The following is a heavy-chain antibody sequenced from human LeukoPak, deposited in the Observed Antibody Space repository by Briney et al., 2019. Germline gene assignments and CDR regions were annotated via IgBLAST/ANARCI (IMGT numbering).Heavy chain of an antibody. D-gene: IGHD5-18*01. J-gene: IGHJ6*03. CDR2: VSASGDST. V-gene: IGHV3-23*01. CDR1: GFTFSSYA. CDR3: ARAESGYSYGYRYYYMDV. Sequence: GGSLRLSCAASGFTFSSYALSWVRQAPGKGLEWVAAVSASGDSTYYADSVKGRFTISRDNSKNTVYLQMNSLRAEDTALYYCARAESGYSYGYRYYYMDVWGKGTTVTISS.